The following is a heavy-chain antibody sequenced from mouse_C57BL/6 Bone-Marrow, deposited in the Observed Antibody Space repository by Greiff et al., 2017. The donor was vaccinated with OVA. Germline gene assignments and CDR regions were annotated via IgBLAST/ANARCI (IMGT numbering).Heavy chain of an antibody. CDR2: IDPENGDT. V-gene: IGHV14-4*01. CDR1: GFNIKDDY. Sequence: VQLQQSGAELVRPGASVKLSCTASGFNIKDDYMHWVKQRPEQGLEWIGWIDPENGDTEYASKFQGKATITADTSSNTAYLQLSSLTSEDTAVYYCTTGGNSYFDYWGQGTTLTVSS. D-gene: IGHD2-1*01. CDR3: TTGGNSYFDY. J-gene: IGHJ2*01.